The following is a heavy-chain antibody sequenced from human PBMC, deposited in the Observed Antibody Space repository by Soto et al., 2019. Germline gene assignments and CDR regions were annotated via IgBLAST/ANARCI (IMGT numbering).Heavy chain of an antibody. CDR1: GGSISSGGYY. CDR3: ARFYMVRGVMGAFDI. V-gene: IGHV4-31*03. J-gene: IGHJ3*02. CDR2: IYYIGST. D-gene: IGHD3-10*01. Sequence: QVQLQESGPGLVKPSQTLSLTCTVSGGSISSGGYYWSWIRQHPGKGLEWIGYIYYIGSTYYNPSLTSRVSLSVDTSKNQFSLKLSSVTAADTAVYYCARFYMVRGVMGAFDIWGQGTMVTVSS.